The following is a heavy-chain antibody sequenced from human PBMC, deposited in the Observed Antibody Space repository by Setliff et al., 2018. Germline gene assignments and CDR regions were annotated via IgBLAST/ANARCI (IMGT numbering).Heavy chain of an antibody. J-gene: IGHJ5*02. CDR3: ARDRAYSSSWFLWFDP. D-gene: IGHD6-13*01. CDR2: INPNSGGT. CDR1: GYTFTGYY. Sequence: ASVKVSCKASGYTFTGYYMHWVRQAPGQGLEWMGWINPNSGGTNYAQKFQGWVTMTRDTSISTAYMELSRLRSDDTAVYYCARDRAYSSSWFLWFDPWGQGTLVTVS. V-gene: IGHV1-2*04.